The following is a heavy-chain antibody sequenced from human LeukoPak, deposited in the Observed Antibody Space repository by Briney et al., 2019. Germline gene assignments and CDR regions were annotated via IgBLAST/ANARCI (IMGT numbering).Heavy chain of an antibody. CDR3: ASPSIVGATRSFDY. Sequence: PSETLSLTCAVYGGSFSGYYWSWIRQPPGKGLEWIGEINRSGSTNYNPFLKSRVTISVDTSKNQFSLKLSSVTAADTAVYYCASPSIVGATRSFDYWGQGTLVTVSS. V-gene: IGHV4-34*01. CDR1: GGSFSGYY. J-gene: IGHJ4*02. CDR2: INRSGST. D-gene: IGHD1-26*01.